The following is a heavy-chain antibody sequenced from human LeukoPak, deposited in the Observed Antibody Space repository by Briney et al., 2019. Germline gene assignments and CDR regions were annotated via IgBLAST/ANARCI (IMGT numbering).Heavy chain of an antibody. J-gene: IGHJ4*02. Sequence: SETLSLTCTVSGGSISSYYWSWIRQPPGKGLEWIGEINHSGSTNYNPSLKSRVTISVDTSKNQFSLKLSSVTAADTAVYYCARGGELRNFDYWGQGTLVTVSS. D-gene: IGHD1-26*01. CDR1: GGSISSYY. CDR2: INHSGST. CDR3: ARGGELRNFDY. V-gene: IGHV4-34*01.